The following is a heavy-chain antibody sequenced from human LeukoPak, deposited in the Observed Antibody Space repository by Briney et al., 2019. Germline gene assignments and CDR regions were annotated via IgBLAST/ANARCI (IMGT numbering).Heavy chain of an antibody. V-gene: IGHV3-33*01. D-gene: IGHD2-21*02. CDR1: GFTFSSYG. CDR3: ARDKGDSSGPDY. Sequence: GGSLRLSCAASGFTFSSYGMHWVRQAPGKGLEWVAVIWYDGSNKYYADSVKGRFTISRDNSKNTLYLQMNSLRAEDTAVYYCARDKGDSSGPDYWGQGTLVTVSS. CDR2: IWYDGSNK. J-gene: IGHJ4*02.